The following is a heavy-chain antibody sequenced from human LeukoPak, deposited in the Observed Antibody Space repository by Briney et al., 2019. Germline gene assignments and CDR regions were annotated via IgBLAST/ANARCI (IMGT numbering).Heavy chain of an antibody. Sequence: PGGSLRLSCAPSGFKFDTYAMHWVPQAPGKGLEWVALISYDGGNIYYGDSVRGRFTISRDNDNNMLYLQMNSLRPEDTAVYYCARDPPFGNGWSQNFFDYWGQGTLVIVSS. CDR1: GFKFDTYA. CDR2: ISYDGGNI. V-gene: IGHV3-30*04. J-gene: IGHJ4*02. CDR3: ARDPPFGNGWSQNFFDY. D-gene: IGHD6-19*01.